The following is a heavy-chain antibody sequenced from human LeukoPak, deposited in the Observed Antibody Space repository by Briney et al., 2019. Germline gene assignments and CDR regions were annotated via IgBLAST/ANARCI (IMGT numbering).Heavy chain of an antibody. J-gene: IGHJ4*02. D-gene: IGHD6-6*01. V-gene: IGHV4-59*01. CDR2: IYYSGST. CDR3: ARAEAARLFDY. Sequence: SETLSLTCTVSGGSISSYYWSWIRQPPGKGLEWIGYIYYSGSTNYNPSLKSRVTISVDTSKNQFSLKLSSVTAADTAVYYCARAEAARLFDYWGQGTLVTVSS. CDR1: GGSISSYY.